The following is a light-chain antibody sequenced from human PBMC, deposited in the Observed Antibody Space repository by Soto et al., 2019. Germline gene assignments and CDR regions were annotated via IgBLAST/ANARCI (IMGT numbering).Light chain of an antibody. V-gene: IGKV3-20*01. J-gene: IGKJ4*01. CDR2: GAS. CDR1: QSVSSSY. Sequence: EIVLTQSPGTLSLSPGERATLSCRASQSVSSSYLAWYQQKPGQAPRLLIYGASSRATGIPDRFRGSGAGTDFTLTISRREPEDVAVYYCQQYGSSTLLTFGGGTKVEIK. CDR3: QQYGSSTLLT.